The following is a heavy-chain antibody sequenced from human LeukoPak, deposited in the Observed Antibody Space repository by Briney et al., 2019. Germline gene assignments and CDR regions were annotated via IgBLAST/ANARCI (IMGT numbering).Heavy chain of an antibody. CDR2: IYHSGNT. CDR3: ARGTDYGDRTAWFDP. CDR1: GYSISSSSYY. V-gene: IGHV4-39*07. J-gene: IGHJ5*02. Sequence: SETLSLTCTVSGYSISSSSYYWGWIRQPPGKGLEWIGNIYHSGNTYYNSSLKSRVTISVGTSKNQFSLKLSSVTAADTAVYYCARGTDYGDRTAWFDPWGQGTLVTVSS. D-gene: IGHD4-17*01.